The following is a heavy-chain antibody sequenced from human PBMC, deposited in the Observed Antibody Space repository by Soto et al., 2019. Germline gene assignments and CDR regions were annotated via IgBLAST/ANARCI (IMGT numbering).Heavy chain of an antibody. CDR3: ARDGWGSNWYFDL. J-gene: IGHJ2*01. CDR2: ISYNEKQT. Sequence: PGGSLRLSCGAPGVTFKDYGMHWVRQAPGKGLEWVAVISYNEKQTYYADSVKGRFTISKDKSRRTLFLQMNSLRVDDTAVYYCARDGWGSNWYFDLWGRGTLVTVSS. D-gene: IGHD3-16*01. V-gene: IGHV3-30*03. CDR1: GVTFKDYG.